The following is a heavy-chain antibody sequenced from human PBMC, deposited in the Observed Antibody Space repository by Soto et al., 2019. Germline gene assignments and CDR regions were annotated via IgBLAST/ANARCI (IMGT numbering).Heavy chain of an antibody. CDR1: GVTFSSYE. D-gene: IGHD3-10*01. J-gene: IGHJ3*02. CDR2: ISGSGASK. CDR3: TFLRFGEFHVDTFDI. V-gene: IGHV3-48*03. Sequence: EVQLVESGGGLVQPGGSMKVSCAASGVTFSSYEVNWVRQAPGKGLEWVSSISGSGASKYYAESVKGRFTISRDNAQNSVDLQMNSLRAEDTAIYYCTFLRFGEFHVDTFDIWGQVTMVTVSS.